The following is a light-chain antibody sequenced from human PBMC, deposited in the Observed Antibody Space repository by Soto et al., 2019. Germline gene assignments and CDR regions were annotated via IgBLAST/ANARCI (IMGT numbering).Light chain of an antibody. CDR2: DAS. V-gene: IGKV3-11*01. J-gene: IGKJ4*01. CDR3: QQRSNWPLT. CDR1: QSVSSY. Sequence: EIMLTQSPDTLSLSPGERATLSCLASQSVSSYLAWYQQKPGQAPRLLIYDASNRATGIPARFSGSGSGTDFTLTISSLEPEDFAVYYCQQRSNWPLTFGGGAKVDI.